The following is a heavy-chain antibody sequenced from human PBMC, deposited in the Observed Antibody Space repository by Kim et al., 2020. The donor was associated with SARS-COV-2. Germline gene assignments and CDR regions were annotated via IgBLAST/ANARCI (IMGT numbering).Heavy chain of an antibody. J-gene: IGHJ4*02. Sequence: SETLSLTCTVSGGSISSSSYYWGWIRQPPGKGLEWIGSIYYSGSTYYNPSLKSRVTISVDTSKNQFSLKLSSVTAADTAVYYCARQTRRVGLRYFDWLPINPFDYWGQGTLVTVSS. CDR2: IYYSGST. D-gene: IGHD3-9*01. V-gene: IGHV4-39*01. CDR3: ARQTRRVGLRYFDWLPINPFDY. CDR1: GGSISSSSYY.